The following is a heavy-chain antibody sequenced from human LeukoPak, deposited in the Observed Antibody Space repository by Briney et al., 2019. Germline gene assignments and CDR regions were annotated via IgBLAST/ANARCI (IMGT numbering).Heavy chain of an antibody. CDR3: AKTRPLDSSSWSHGDY. V-gene: IGHV3-23*01. J-gene: IGHJ4*02. Sequence: GGSLRLSCAASGFSFSNYAMSRVRQAPGKGLEWVSGISGSGGSTYYADSVKGRFTISRDNSKNTLYLQMNSLRAEDTAVYYCAKTRPLDSSSWSHGDYWGQGTLVTVSS. CDR2: ISGSGGST. D-gene: IGHD6-13*01. CDR1: GFSFSNYA.